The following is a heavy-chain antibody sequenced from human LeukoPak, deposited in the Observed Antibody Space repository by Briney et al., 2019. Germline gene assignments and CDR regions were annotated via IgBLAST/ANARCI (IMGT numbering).Heavy chain of an antibody. Sequence: GASVKVSCKASGYSFTGYYMHWVRQAPGQRLEWMGCINPNSGGTDYAQKFQGRVTMTRDTSISTAYMELSTLTSDDTGVYYCAGLSGYDPYYFDYWGQGTLVAVSS. CDR1: GYSFTGYY. D-gene: IGHD5-12*01. V-gene: IGHV1-2*02. J-gene: IGHJ4*02. CDR3: AGLSGYDPYYFDY. CDR2: INPNSGGT.